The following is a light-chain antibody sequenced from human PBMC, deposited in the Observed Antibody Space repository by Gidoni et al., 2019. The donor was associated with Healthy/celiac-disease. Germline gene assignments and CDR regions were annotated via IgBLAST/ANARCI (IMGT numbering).Light chain of an antibody. J-gene: IGKJ2*01. CDR2: GAS. Sequence: GSLGERATINCKSSQRVLYSSNNKNYLAWYQQKPGQPPKLLIYGASTRESGVPDRFSGSGSGTDFTLTISSLQAEDVAVYYCQQYDSTRYTFGQGTKLEIK. CDR3: QQYDSTRYT. CDR1: QRVLYSSNNKNY. V-gene: IGKV4-1*01.